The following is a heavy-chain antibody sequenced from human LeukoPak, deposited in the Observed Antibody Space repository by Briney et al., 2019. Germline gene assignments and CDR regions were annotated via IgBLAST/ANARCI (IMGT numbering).Heavy chain of an antibody. Sequence: SVKVSCKASGGTFSSYAISWVRQAPGQGLEWMGGIIPIFGTANYAQKFQGRVTITADKSTSTAYMELNSLRAEDTAVYYCAKSPSWYDNRFDPWGQGTLVTVSS. CDR2: IIPIFGTA. D-gene: IGHD6-13*01. CDR3: AKSPSWYDNRFDP. CDR1: GGTFSSYA. J-gene: IGHJ5*02. V-gene: IGHV1-69*06.